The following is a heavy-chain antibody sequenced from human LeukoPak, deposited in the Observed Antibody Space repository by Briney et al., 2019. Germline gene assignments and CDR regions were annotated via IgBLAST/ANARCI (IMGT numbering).Heavy chain of an antibody. CDR3: ARVGYYDFWSGDQN. CDR2: ISHDGSNN. J-gene: IGHJ4*02. CDR1: GFTFSNYG. Sequence: GGSLRLSCAASGFTFSNYGMHWVRRAPGKGLEWVVVISHDGSNNNYADSVKGRFTISRDNSKNTLYLQMNSLRPEDTAVYYCARVGYYDFWSGDQNWGQGTLVTVSS. V-gene: IGHV3-30*03. D-gene: IGHD3-3*01.